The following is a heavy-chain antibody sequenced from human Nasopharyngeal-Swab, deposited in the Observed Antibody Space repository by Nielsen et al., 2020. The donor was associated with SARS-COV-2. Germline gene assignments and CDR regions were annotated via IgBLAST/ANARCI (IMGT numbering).Heavy chain of an antibody. Sequence: ASVKVSCKASGGTFSSYVISWVRQAPGQGLEWMGWMNPNSGNTGYAQKFQGRVTMTRNTSISTAYMELNSLRAEDTAVYYCARDRPHWGCDYWGQGTLVTVSS. V-gene: IGHV1-8*02. CDR3: ARDRPHWGCDY. J-gene: IGHJ4*02. CDR2: MNPNSGNT. D-gene: IGHD3-16*01. CDR1: GGTFSSYV.